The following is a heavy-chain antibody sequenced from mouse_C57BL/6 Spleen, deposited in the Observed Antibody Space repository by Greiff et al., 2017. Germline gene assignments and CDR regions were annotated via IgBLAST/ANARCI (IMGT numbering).Heavy chain of an antibody. CDR3: ARSQQGYAMDY. CDR1: YFAFMASA. V-gene: IGHV1-49*01. D-gene: IGHD3-1*01. Sequence: LQQSGAALVRPGSSVTLSCKASYFAFMASAMHWVKQRPGHGLEWIGSFTMYSDATEYSENFKGKATLTANTSSSTAYMELSSLTSEDSAVYYCARSQQGYAMDYWGQGTSVTVSS. CDR2: FTMYSDAT. J-gene: IGHJ4*01.